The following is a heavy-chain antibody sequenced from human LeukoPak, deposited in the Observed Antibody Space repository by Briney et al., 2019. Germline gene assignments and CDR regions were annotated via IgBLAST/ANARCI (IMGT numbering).Heavy chain of an antibody. J-gene: IGHJ4*02. V-gene: IGHV3-33*06. Sequence: GRSLRLSCAASGFTFSSYAMHWVRQAPGKGLEWVAVICYDGSNKYYADSVKGRFTISRDNSKNTLYLQMNSLRAEDTAVYYCAKEGPIPKYYFDYWGQGTLVTVSS. CDR3: AKEGPIPKYYFDY. CDR2: ICYDGSNK. CDR1: GFTFSSYA.